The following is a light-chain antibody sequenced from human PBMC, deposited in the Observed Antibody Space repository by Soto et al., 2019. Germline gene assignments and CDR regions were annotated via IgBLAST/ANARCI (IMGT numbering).Light chain of an antibody. CDR3: QEYKTWT. V-gene: IGKV1-5*01. J-gene: IGKJ1*01. CDR2: DAS. CDR1: QSVSTW. Sequence: DIQMTQSPSTLSASVGDTFTITCRASQSVSTWLAWYQQTTGKAPKLLMYDASTLESGAPARFSGSGSGTEFTLTISRLQPEDFATYHCQEYKTWTFGQGTQVDIK.